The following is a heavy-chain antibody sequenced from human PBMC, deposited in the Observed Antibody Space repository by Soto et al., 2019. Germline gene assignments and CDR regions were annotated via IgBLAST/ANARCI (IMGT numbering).Heavy chain of an antibody. D-gene: IGHD3-22*01. CDR2: IYSGGST. V-gene: IGHV3-53*01. J-gene: IGHJ3*01. CDR1: GFTVSSNY. CDR3: ARVHLYKNDISGRPLNAFDV. Sequence: GGSLRLSCAASGFTVSSNYMSWVRQAPGKGLEWVSVIYSGGSTYYADSVKGRFTISRDNSKNTLYLQMNSLRAEDTAVYYCARVHLYKNDISGRPLNAFDVGGKGTIVTVSS.